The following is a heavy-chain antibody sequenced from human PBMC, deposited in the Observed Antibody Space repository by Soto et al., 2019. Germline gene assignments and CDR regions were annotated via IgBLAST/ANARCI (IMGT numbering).Heavy chain of an antibody. V-gene: IGHV3-23*01. D-gene: IGHD3-10*01. Sequence: EVQLLESGGGLVQPGGSLRLSCAASGFTFSSSAMSWVRQAPGKGLEWVSAISGTGANTYYADYVKGRFTVSRDNAENTLYLQLNSLRTEDTAAYYCAITDKMFRGVKLGMDVWGQGTTVTVSS. CDR3: AITDKMFRGVKLGMDV. CDR1: GFTFSSSA. CDR2: ISGTGANT. J-gene: IGHJ6*02.